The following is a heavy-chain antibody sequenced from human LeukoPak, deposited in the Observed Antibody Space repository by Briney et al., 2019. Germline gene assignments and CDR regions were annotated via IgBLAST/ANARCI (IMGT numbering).Heavy chain of an antibody. CDR3: ARYNYYGFYWFDP. J-gene: IGHJ5*02. CDR2: TYYSGST. D-gene: IGHD3-10*01. CDR1: GGSISSYY. V-gene: IGHV4-59*12. Sequence: PPETLSLTCTVSGGSISSYYWRSIRQPPGKGLERVGYTYYSGSTNYNPSLKSRVTISLDTSKNQFPLILSSVTAAATAVSYCARYNYYGFYWFDPWGQGTLVTVSS.